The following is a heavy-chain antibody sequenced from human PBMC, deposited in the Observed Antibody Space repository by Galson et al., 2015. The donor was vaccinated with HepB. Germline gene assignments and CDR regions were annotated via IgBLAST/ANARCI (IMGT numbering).Heavy chain of an antibody. CDR3: TRRGATTQLGPHAFDI. V-gene: IGHV3-73*01. Sequence: SLRLSCAASGFTFSGSAMHWVRQASGKGLEWVGRIRSKANSYATAYAASVKGRFTISRDDSKNTAYLQMNSLKTEDTAVYYCTRRGATTQLGPHAFDIWGQGTMVTVSS. CDR1: GFTFSGSA. J-gene: IGHJ3*02. CDR2: IRSKANSYAT. D-gene: IGHD1-26*01.